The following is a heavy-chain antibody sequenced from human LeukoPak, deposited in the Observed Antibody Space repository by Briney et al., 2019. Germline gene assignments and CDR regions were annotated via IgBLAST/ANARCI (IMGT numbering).Heavy chain of an antibody. V-gene: IGHV3-21*01. CDR2: ISSSSSYI. J-gene: IGHJ6*02. CDR3: ARVSAAGMEFHYGMDV. CDR1: GFTFSSYS. Sequence: GGSLRLSCAASGFTFSSYSMNWVRQAPGKGLEWVSSISSSSSYIYYADSVKGRFTISRDNAKNSLYLQMNSLRAEDTAVYYCARVSAAGMEFHYGMDVWGQGTTVFVSS. D-gene: IGHD6-13*01.